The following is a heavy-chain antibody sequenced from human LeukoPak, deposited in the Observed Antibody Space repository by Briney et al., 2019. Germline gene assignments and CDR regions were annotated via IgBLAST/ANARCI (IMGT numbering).Heavy chain of an antibody. J-gene: IGHJ4*02. CDR2: ISSSSSYI. V-gene: IGHV3-21*01. CDR1: GFTFSSYS. Sequence: GGSLRLSCAASGFTFSSYSMNWVRQAPGKGLEWVSSISSSSSYIYYADSVKGRFTVSRDNAKNSLYLQMNSLRAEDTAVYYCARDRRYNWNEGVGYWGQGTLVTVSS. D-gene: IGHD1-1*01. CDR3: ARDRRYNWNEGVGY.